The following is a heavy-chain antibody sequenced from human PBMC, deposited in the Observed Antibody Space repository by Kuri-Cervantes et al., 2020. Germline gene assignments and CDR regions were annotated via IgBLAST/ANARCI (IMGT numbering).Heavy chain of an antibody. V-gene: IGHV3-23*01. CDR3: AKGPTIIAVAGEFDY. Sequence: GESLKISCAASGFTFSSYAMSWVRQAPGKGLEWVSAISGSGGSTYYADSVKGRFTISRDNSKNTLYLQMNSLRAEDTAVYYCAKGPTIIAVAGEFDYWGQGTLVTVFS. D-gene: IGHD6-19*01. CDR1: GFTFSSYA. J-gene: IGHJ4*02. CDR2: ISGSGGST.